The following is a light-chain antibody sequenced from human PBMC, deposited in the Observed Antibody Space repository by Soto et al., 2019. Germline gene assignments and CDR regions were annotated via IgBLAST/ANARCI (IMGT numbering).Light chain of an antibody. J-gene: IGKJ3*01. CDR2: ETS. CDR3: KQRGT. CDR1: QSVNKH. Sequence: EIVLTQSPATLSVSLGERATLTCRASQSVNKHLAWYQDKPGQAPRLLIYETSYRATGIPARFSGSGSGTAFTLTIRSLEPEDHAVYYCKQRGTFGPGTKVDIK. V-gene: IGKV3-11*01.